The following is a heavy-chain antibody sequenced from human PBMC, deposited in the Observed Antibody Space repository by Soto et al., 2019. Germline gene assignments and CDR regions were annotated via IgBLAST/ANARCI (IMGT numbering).Heavy chain of an antibody. CDR1: EFSFSNYA. V-gene: IGHV3-30-3*01. CDR2: ISYDGNYK. J-gene: IGHJ6*02. CDR3: ARGRVMGGIDLNLYVMDV. D-gene: IGHD5-12*01. Sequence: PGGSLRLSCAASEFSFSNYAIHCVRQAPGKGLEWLSSISYDGNYKYYADSVKGRFTISRDNSKNTLYLQMNSLRTEDTAVYYCARGRVMGGIDLNLYVMDVWGQGTTVTVSS.